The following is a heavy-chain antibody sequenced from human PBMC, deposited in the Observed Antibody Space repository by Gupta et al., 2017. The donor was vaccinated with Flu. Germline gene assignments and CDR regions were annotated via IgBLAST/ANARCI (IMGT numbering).Heavy chain of an antibody. J-gene: IGHJ4*02. CDR2: MTPNSGDT. V-gene: IGHV1-2*06. D-gene: IGHD2-2*02. CDR3: ARVQGCSSPTCYTGGADY. Sequence: GQGREWMGRMTPNSGDTNYAQKFQGRVTMTRDTSISTVYMELNRLRSDDTAVYYCARVQGCSSPTCYTGGADYWGQGTLVTVSS.